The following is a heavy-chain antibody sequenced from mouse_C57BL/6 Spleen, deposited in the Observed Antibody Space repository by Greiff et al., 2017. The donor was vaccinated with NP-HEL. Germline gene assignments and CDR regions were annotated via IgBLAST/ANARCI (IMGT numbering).Heavy chain of an antibody. D-gene: IGHD1-1*01. CDR1: GFTFSDYG. CDR2: ISSGSSTI. J-gene: IGHJ4*01. Sequence: VQLKESGGGLVKPGGSLKLSCAASGFTFSDYGMHWVRQAPEKGLEWVAYISSGSSTIYYADTVKGRFTISRDNAKNTLFLQMTSLRSEDTAMYYCARLYYYGSFYAMDYWGQGTSVTVSS. V-gene: IGHV5-17*01. CDR3: ARLYYYGSFYAMDY.